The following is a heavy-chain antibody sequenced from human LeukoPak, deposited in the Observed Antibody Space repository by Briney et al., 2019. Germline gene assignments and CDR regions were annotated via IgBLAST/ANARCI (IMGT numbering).Heavy chain of an antibody. D-gene: IGHD4-11*01. Sequence: GGSLRLSCAASGFTFDDHAMHWVRQAPGKGLEWVSGISWNSGSIGYADSVKGRFTISRDNAKNSLYLQMNSLRAEDTALYYCAKDMRMTTSSFDYWGQGTLVTVSS. V-gene: IGHV3-9*01. J-gene: IGHJ4*02. CDR3: AKDMRMTTSSFDY. CDR1: GFTFDDHA. CDR2: ISWNSGSI.